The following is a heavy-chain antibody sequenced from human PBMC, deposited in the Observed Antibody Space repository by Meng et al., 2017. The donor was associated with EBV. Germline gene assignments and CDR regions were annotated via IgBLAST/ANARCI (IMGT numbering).Heavy chain of an antibody. CDR2: IIPIFGTA. V-gene: IGHV1-69*01. CDR1: GGTFSSYA. J-gene: IGHJ5*02. Sequence: VQLVQPGAVVKKPGSSVKFSCKASGGTFSSYAISWVRQAPGQGLEWMGGIIPIFGTANYAQKFQGRVTITADESTSTAYMELSSLRSEDTAVYYCARDQGHYYGSGSYYAPWGQGTLVTVSS. CDR3: ARDQGHYYGSGSYYAP. D-gene: IGHD3-10*01.